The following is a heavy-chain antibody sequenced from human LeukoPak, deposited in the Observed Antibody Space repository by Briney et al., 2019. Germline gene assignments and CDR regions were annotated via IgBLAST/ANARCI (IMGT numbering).Heavy chain of an antibody. CDR2: ISAYNGNT. J-gene: IGHJ3*02. CDR3: TRDSWNSPTAQNDAFDI. V-gene: IGHV1-18*01. CDR1: GYTFTSYG. Sequence: ASVKVSCKASGYTFTSYGISWVRQAPGQGLEWMGWISAYNGNTNYAQKLQGRVTMTTDTSTSTAYMELRSLRSDDTAVYYCTRDSWNSPTAQNDAFDIWGQGTMDTVSS. D-gene: IGHD1-7*01.